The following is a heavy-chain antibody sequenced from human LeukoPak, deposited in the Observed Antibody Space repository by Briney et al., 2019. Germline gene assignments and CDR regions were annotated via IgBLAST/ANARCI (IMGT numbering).Heavy chain of an antibody. CDR2: IHSSGST. CDR1: GGSISSYY. CDR3: ARWYSSGWAFDY. D-gene: IGHD6-19*01. V-gene: IGHV4-59*08. J-gene: IGHJ4*02. Sequence: SETLSRTCTVSGGSISSYYWNWIRQPPGKGLEWIGYIHSSGSTKYNPSLKSRVTISVDTSKNQFSLKLSSVTAADRAVYYCARWYSSGWAFDYWGQGTLATVSS.